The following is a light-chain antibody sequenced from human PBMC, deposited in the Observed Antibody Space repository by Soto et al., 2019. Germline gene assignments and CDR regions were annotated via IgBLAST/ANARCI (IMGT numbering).Light chain of an antibody. CDR3: KSYAGSNTYV. J-gene: IGLJ1*01. V-gene: IGLV2-8*01. CDR2: EVV. Sequence: QSVLTPPPSASGSPGQSVTISCTGTTNDIGVYDFVSWYHHHPGKAPRLIIYEVVQRPSGVPDRFSGSKSGNTASLTVSGLQAADEADYFCKSYAGSNTYVFGSGTKV. CDR1: TNDIGVYDF.